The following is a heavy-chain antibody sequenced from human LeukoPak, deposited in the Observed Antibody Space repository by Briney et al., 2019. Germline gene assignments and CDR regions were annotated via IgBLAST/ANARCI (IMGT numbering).Heavy chain of an antibody. D-gene: IGHD4-17*01. V-gene: IGHV3-7*05. CDR2: IIQDGSQK. J-gene: IGHJ4*02. CDR3: ARDKSYGDSEDY. Sequence: GGSLILSCTASGSTFSTYWMSWVRQAPGKGLEWVANIIQDGSQKYYVDSVKGRFTISRDNAKNSLYLQMNSLRAEDTAVYYCARDKSYGDSEDYWGQGTLVTVSS. CDR1: GSTFSTYW.